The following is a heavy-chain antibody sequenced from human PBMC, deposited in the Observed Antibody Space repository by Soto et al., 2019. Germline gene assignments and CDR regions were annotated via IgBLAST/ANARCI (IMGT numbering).Heavy chain of an antibody. CDR3: ARSGWFDYYYGMDV. J-gene: IGHJ6*02. CDR1: GFTFSSYS. D-gene: IGHD6-19*01. Sequence: GGSLRLSCAASGFTFSSYSMNWVRHAPGKGLEWVSSISSSSSYIYYADSVKGRFTISRDNAKNSLYLQMNSLRAEDTAVYYCARSGWFDYYYGMDVWGQGTTVTVSS. CDR2: ISSSSSYI. V-gene: IGHV3-21*04.